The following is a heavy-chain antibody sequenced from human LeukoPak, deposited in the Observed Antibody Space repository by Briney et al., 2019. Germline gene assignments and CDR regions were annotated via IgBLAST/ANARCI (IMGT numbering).Heavy chain of an antibody. V-gene: IGHV3-53*01. CDR3: ARAGWLRFTTTEELDLDV. D-gene: IGHD5-12*01. J-gene: IGHJ6*02. CDR1: GFTVSSNY. CDR2: IYGGGRT. Sequence: GGSLRLSCAASGFTVSSNYMSWVRQAPGKGLEWVSVIYGGGRTYYADSVKGRFTISRDNFKNTLYLQMNSVRPEDTAVYYCARAGWLRFTTTEELDLDVWGQGTTVTVSS.